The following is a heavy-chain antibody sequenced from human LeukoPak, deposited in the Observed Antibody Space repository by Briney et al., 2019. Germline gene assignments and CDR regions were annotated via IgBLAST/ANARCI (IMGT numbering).Heavy chain of an antibody. J-gene: IGHJ4*02. CDR1: GYTFNDYY. Sequence: ASVKVSCKASGYTFNDYYIHWVRQAPGQGLEWMGWINPDRGGTNYAQKLQGRVTMTTDTSTSTAYMELRSLRSDDTAVYYCARDIYYYDSSGYYYALDYWGQGTLVTVSS. CDR3: ARDIYYYDSSGYYYALDY. CDR2: INPDRGGT. D-gene: IGHD3-22*01. V-gene: IGHV1-18*01.